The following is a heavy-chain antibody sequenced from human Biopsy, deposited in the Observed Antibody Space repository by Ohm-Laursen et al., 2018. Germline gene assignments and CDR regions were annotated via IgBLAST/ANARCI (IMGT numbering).Heavy chain of an antibody. Sequence: ASVKVSCKASGYTFTTYDINWVRQATGQGLEWMGWMNPNTGNTGFAQKFQGRITMTRDTSMSTAYMEMSRLRCDDTAVYYCALQSVAQMKNFDYWGQGTLVTVSS. CDR3: ALQSVAQMKNFDY. J-gene: IGHJ4*02. D-gene: IGHD6-19*01. V-gene: IGHV1-8*01. CDR2: MNPNTGNT. CDR1: GYTFTTYD.